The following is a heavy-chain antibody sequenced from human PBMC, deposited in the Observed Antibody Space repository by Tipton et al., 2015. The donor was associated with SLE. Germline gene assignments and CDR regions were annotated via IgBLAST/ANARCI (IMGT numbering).Heavy chain of an antibody. D-gene: IGHD3-9*01. Sequence: TLSLTCTVSGGSISRYYWGWIRQPPGKGLEWIGYISYSGSTNYNPSLESRVTISVDTSRNLFSLNLSSVTAADTAVYYCARGKRHYDVLTGYYSKPHYFDFWGQGTVVAVSP. CDR1: GGSISRYY. J-gene: IGHJ4*02. CDR2: ISYSGST. V-gene: IGHV4-59*01. CDR3: ARGKRHYDVLTGYYSKPHYFDF.